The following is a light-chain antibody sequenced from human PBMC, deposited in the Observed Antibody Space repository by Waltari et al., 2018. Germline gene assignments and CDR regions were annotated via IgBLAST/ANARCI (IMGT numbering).Light chain of an antibody. CDR3: QSADSSDSVV. CDR1: ALPKQY. CDR2: KDS. V-gene: IGLV3-25*03. J-gene: IGLJ2*01. Sequence: SYELTQPPSVSVSPGQTPRITCSGDALPKQYASWYQQKPGQAPVLVIYKDSERPSGIPERFSGSSSGTTVTLTISGVQAEDEADYYCQSADSSDSVVFGGGTKLTVL.